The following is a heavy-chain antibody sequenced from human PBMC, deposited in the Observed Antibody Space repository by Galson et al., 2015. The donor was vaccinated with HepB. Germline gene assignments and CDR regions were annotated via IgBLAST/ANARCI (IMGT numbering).Heavy chain of an antibody. CDR1: GFTFSRHG. J-gene: IGHJ2*01. CDR3: ARPGDCYSCWYFDL. V-gene: IGHV3-33*01. D-gene: IGHD2-21*01. Sequence: SLRLSCATSGFTFSRHGMHWVRQAPGRGLEWVAVIWNDGSKKYYADSAKGRFTISRDNSKNTVYLQMNSLRAEDTAVYYCARPGDCYSCWYFDLWGRGTLVTVSS. CDR2: IWNDGSKK.